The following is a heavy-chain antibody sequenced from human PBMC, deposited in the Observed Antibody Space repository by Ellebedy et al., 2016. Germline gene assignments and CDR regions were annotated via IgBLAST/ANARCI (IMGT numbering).Heavy chain of an antibody. CDR1: GFTFSSYS. Sequence: GGSLRLSCAASGFTFSSYSMNWVRQAPGKGLEWVSSISSSSSYIYYADSVKGRFTISRDNSKNTLYLQMNSLRAEDTAVYYCARGNMTTVTTKMVDDWFDPWGQGTLVTVSS. CDR2: ISSSSSYI. D-gene: IGHD4-17*01. J-gene: IGHJ5*02. CDR3: ARGNMTTVTTKMVDDWFDP. V-gene: IGHV3-21*01.